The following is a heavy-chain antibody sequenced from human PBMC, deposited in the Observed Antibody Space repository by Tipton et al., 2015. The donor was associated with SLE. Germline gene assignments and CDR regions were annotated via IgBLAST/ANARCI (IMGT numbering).Heavy chain of an antibody. CDR1: GGSLSGHY. CDR2: LSDSGST. Sequence: TLSLTCSVSGGSLSGHYWSWIRQPPGKGLEWIGYLSDSGSTNYHPSLKGRGTISVDTSKNQFSLKLNSVTAADTAVYYCARRDFWTGYLDYWGRGTLVTVSS. V-gene: IGHV4-59*11. D-gene: IGHD3/OR15-3a*01. J-gene: IGHJ4*02. CDR3: ARRDFWTGYLDY.